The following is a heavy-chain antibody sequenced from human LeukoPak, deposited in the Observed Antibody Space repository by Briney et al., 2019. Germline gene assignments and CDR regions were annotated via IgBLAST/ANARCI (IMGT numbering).Heavy chain of an antibody. CDR1: GGSISSYY. D-gene: IGHD5-12*01. Sequence: SETLSLTCTVSGGSISSYYWSWIRQPPGKGLEWIGYIYYSGSTNYNPSLKSRVTISVDTSKDQFSLKLSSVTAADTAVYYCARYSGYDFILDYWGQGTLVTASS. V-gene: IGHV4-59*08. CDR3: ARYSGYDFILDY. J-gene: IGHJ4*02. CDR2: IYYSGST.